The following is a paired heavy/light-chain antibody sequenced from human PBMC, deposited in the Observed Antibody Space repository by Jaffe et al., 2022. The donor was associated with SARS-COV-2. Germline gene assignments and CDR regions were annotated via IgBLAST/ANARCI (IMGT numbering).Light chain of an antibody. CDR1: QNINTY. J-gene: IGKJ5*01. V-gene: IGKV1-39*01. CDR2: TSS. CDR3: QQSHSTPIT. Sequence: DIQMTQSPSSLSASVGDRVTITCRASQNINTYLNWYQQKPGKAPYLLIYTSSSLQSGVPSRFSGSGSGTDFTLTISSLQPEDFGTYYCQQSHSTPITFGQGTRLEIK.
Heavy chain of an antibody. CDR1: GGSISSGVYS. D-gene: IGHD1-26*01. V-gene: IGHV4-30-2*01. J-gene: IGHJ5*02. CDR3: ARGEGP. CDR2: IYYGGST. Sequence: QLQLQESGSGLVKPSQTLSLTCAVSGGSISSGVYSWNWLRQPPGKGLEWIGHIYYGGSTSYNPSLKSRVTISVDRSKNQFSLKLNSVTAADTAVYYCARGEGPWGQGTLVTVSS.